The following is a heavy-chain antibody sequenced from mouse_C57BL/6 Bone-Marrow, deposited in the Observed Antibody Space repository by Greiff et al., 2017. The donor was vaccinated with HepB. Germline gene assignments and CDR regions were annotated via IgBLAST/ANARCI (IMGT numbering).Heavy chain of an antibody. Sequence: QVQLQQPGAELVKPGASVKMSCKASGYTFTSYWITWVRQRPGQGLEWIGDIYPGSGSTNYNEKFKRKATLTVDTSSSTAYMQLSSLTSEDSAVYYCARDGYRYYLDYWGQGTSVTVSS. D-gene: IGHD2-12*01. V-gene: IGHV1-55*01. CDR1: GYTFTSYW. CDR3: ARDGYRYYLDY. CDR2: IYPGSGST. J-gene: IGHJ4*01.